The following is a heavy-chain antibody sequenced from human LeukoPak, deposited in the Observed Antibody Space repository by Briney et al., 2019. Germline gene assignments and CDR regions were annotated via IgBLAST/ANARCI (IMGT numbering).Heavy chain of an antibody. D-gene: IGHD3-10*01. V-gene: IGHV1-3*01. J-gene: IGHJ4*02. CDR1: GYTFTSYA. Sequence: ASVKVSCKASGYTFTSYAMHWVRQAPGQRLEWMGWINAGNGNTKYSQKFQGRVTITRDTSASTAYMELSSLRSEDTAVYYCARDWEKTYYYGSGSQPLDYWGQGTLVTVSS. CDR2: INAGNGNT. CDR3: ARDWEKTYYYGSGSQPLDY.